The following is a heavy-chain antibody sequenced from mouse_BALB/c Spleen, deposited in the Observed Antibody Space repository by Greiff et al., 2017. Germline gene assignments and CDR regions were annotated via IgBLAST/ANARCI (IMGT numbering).Heavy chain of an antibody. CDR3: ARHRPDSSGWDY. D-gene: IGHD3-2*01. Sequence: EVQLVESGGGLVKPGGSLKLSCAASGFTFSSYAMSWVRQTPEKRLEWVATISSGGSYTYYPDSVKGRFTISRDNAKNTLYLQMSSLRSEDTAMYYCARHRPDSSGWDYWGQGTTLTVSS. J-gene: IGHJ2*01. V-gene: IGHV5-9-3*01. CDR2: ISSGGSYT. CDR1: GFTFSSYA.